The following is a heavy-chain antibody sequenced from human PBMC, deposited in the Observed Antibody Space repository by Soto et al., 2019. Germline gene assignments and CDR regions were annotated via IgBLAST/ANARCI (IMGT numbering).Heavy chain of an antibody. CDR1: GGSISSGGYY. Sequence: SETLSLTCTVSGGSISSGGYYWSWIRQHPGKGLEWIGYIYYSGSTYYNPSLKSRVTISVDTSKNQFSLKLSSVTAADTAVYYCARVREAAGTSQFHFDYWGQGTLVTVSS. V-gene: IGHV4-31*03. CDR2: IYYSGST. D-gene: IGHD6-13*01. J-gene: IGHJ4*02. CDR3: ARVREAAGTSQFHFDY.